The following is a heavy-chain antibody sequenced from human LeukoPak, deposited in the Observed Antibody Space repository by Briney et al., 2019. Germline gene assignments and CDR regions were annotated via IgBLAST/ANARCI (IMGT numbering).Heavy chain of an antibody. CDR1: GFSVRTNF. CDR2: TGLESVHT. CDR3: VRGDDIGKHPTRAYYFDI. Sequence: GGSLRLSCAASGFSVRTNFMGWVRQAPGKGLEWVSTTGLESVHTLCADSVQGRFTVSRDNSRNTLDLQMDNLTVDDTAIYYCVRGDDIGKHPTRAYYFDIWGQGTLVSVSS. D-gene: IGHD5-24*01. J-gene: IGHJ4*02. V-gene: IGHV3-53*01.